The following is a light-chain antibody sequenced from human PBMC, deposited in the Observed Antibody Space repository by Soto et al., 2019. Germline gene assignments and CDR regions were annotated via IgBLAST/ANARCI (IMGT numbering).Light chain of an antibody. Sequence: QSALTQPPSVSGSPGQSVTISCTGTSSDVGSYNRVSWYQQPPGTAHKLMIYEVSNRPSGVPDRFSGSKSGNTASLTISGLQAEDEADYYCSSYTSSSPPYVFGTGTKVTVL. J-gene: IGLJ1*01. CDR3: SSYTSSSPPYV. CDR1: SSDVGSYNR. CDR2: EVS. V-gene: IGLV2-18*02.